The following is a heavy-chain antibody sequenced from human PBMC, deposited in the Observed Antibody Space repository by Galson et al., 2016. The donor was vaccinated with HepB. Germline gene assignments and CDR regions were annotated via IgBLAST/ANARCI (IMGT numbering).Heavy chain of an antibody. CDR2: ISGAGGIT. CDR3: AKDEITIFGVANS. Sequence: SLRLSCAASGFTFSSYAMSWVRQAPGKGLEWVSVISGAGGITYYADSVKGRFTISRDNSTNTLYLHMNSLRAEDTAVYYCAKDEITIFGVANSWGQGTLVTVSS. V-gene: IGHV3-23*01. CDR1: GFTFSSYA. J-gene: IGHJ4*02. D-gene: IGHD3-3*01.